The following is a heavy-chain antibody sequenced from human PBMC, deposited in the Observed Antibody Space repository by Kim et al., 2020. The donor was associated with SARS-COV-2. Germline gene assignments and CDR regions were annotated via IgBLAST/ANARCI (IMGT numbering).Heavy chain of an antibody. J-gene: IGHJ4*02. D-gene: IGHD2-15*01. CDR2: ISGGGGST. CDR1: EFTFSSYA. CDR3: AKAPSCGDDTCYSNFDY. V-gene: IGHV3-23*01. Sequence: GGSLRLSCAASEFTFSSYAMSWVRQAPGKGLEWVSTISGGGGSTFYADSVKGRFTISRDNSKNTLYLQMNSLRAEDTAVYYCAKAPSCGDDTCYSNFDYWGQGTLVTVSS.